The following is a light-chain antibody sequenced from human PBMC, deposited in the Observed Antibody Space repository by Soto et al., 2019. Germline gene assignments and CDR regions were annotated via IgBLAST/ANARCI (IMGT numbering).Light chain of an antibody. J-gene: IGKJ1*01. V-gene: IGKV3-15*01. Sequence: ETVLTQSPGTLSLSPGQRATLSCRASQSVSSNLAWYQQKPGQAPRLLIYGVSTRATGIPARFSGSGSGTEFTLTISSLQSEDFAVYYCQQYNDCWTFGQGTKVDIK. CDR2: GVS. CDR1: QSVSSN. CDR3: QQYNDCWT.